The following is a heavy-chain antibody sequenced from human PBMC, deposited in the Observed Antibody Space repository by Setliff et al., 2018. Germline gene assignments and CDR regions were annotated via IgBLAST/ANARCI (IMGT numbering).Heavy chain of an antibody. CDR1: GFTFDTYT. V-gene: IGHV3-21*01. Sequence: GGSLRLSCAASGFTFDTYTMNWVRQAPGRGLEWVSSISSGSTYKFYADSLKGRVTISRDNGQNSLYLQLDSLRVEDTAMYYCARLRASSSWWEGPFDVWGQGTVVTVSS. CDR2: ISSGSTYK. J-gene: IGHJ3*01. CDR3: ARLRASSSWWEGPFDV. D-gene: IGHD6-13*01.